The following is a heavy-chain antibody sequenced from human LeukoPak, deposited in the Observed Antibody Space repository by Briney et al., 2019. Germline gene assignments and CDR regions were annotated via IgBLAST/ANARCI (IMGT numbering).Heavy chain of an antibody. CDR3: ARGGVIRGVVNFYYGMDV. CDR2: ISPNKGGT. J-gene: IGHJ6*02. V-gene: IGHV1-2*07. D-gene: IGHD3-10*01. CDR1: GYIFTGYY. Sequence: ASVKVSRKTSGYIFTGYYIHWVRQAPGQGLEWLGWISPNKGGTNSAHKFQGRVTLTRDASINTAYMELSNLTSGDTAVYFCARGGVIRGVVNFYYGMDVWGQGTVVTISS.